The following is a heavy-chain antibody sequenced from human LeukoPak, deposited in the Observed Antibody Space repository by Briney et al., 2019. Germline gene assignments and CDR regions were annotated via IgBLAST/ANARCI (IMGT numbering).Heavy chain of an antibody. CDR1: GGTFSSYA. V-gene: IGHV1-69*13. Sequence: ASVKVSCKASGGTFSSYAISWARQAPGQGLEWMGGIIPIFGTANYAQKFQGRVTITADESTSTAYMELSSLRSEDTAVYYCARRGKSCGGDCFDYYGMDVWGQGTTVTVSS. CDR3: ARRGKSCGGDCFDYYGMDV. D-gene: IGHD2-21*02. CDR2: IIPIFGTA. J-gene: IGHJ6*02.